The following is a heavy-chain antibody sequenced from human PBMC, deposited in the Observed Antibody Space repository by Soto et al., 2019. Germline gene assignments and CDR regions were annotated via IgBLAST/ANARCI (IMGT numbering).Heavy chain of an antibody. Sequence: EVQLVQSGAEVKKPGESLRISCKGSGYSFTNYWIGWVRQMPGKGLAWMGIIYPDDSDVRYSPSFQGQVTISADKSVTPAYVQWSSLTASDTAMYYCARDKPNWGGLAFDIWGQGTMVTVSS. D-gene: IGHD3-10*01. J-gene: IGHJ3*02. CDR2: IYPDDSDV. V-gene: IGHV5-51*03. CDR1: GYSFTNYW. CDR3: ARDKPNWGGLAFDI.